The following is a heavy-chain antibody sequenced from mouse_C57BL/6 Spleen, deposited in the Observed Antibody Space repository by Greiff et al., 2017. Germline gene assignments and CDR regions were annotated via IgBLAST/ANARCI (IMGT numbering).Heavy chain of an antibody. V-gene: IGHV5-17*01. D-gene: IGHD1-1*01. CDR3: ARAHYYGSSTGAMDY. CDR1: GFTFSDYG. CDR2: ISSGSSTI. J-gene: IGHJ4*01. Sequence: DVKLVESGGGLVKPGGSLKLSCAASGFTFSDYGMHWVRQAPEKGLEWVAYISSGSSTIYYADTVKGRFTLSRDNAKNTLFLQMTSLRSEDTAMYYCARAHYYGSSTGAMDYWGKGTSVTVSS.